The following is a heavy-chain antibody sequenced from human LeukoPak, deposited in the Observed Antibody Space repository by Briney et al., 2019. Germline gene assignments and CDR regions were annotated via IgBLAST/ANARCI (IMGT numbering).Heavy chain of an antibody. D-gene: IGHD3-3*02. CDR2: IKSKSAGGTA. CDR3: VAVAAHFLNGNYCHYYLY. J-gene: IGHJ4*02. V-gene: IGHV3-15*01. CDR1: AFDFIGTW. Sequence: GRSLTLSCAASAFDFIGTWMSWVRHAPGKGMEWVGRIKSKSAGGTADYAAPVQGRFSISRDDSKDTLYLHMNSLKTEDTAVYYCVAVAAHFLNGNYCHYYLYWGQGTLVTVSS.